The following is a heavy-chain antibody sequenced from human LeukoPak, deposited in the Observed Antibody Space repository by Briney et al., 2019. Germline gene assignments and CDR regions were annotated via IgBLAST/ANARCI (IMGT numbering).Heavy chain of an antibody. CDR2: ISSSSSYI. D-gene: IGHD6-6*01. CDR1: GFTFSSYS. Sequence: GGSLRLSCAASGFTFSSYSMNWVRQAPGKGLEWVSSISSSSSYIYYADSVKGRFTISRDNAKNSLFLQMNSLRADDTAVYYCAREYSSTSGRAFDIWGQGTMVTVSS. V-gene: IGHV3-21*01. J-gene: IGHJ3*02. CDR3: AREYSSTSGRAFDI.